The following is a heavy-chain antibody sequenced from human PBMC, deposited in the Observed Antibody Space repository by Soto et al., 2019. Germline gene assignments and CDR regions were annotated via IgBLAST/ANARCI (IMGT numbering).Heavy chain of an antibody. CDR1: GGTFSSNA. V-gene: IGHV1-69*06. J-gene: IGHJ4*02. D-gene: IGHD3-3*01. CDR3: ARGRGPEKYDFWSGYYS. CDR2: IIPIFGTA. Sequence: SVKVSCKASGGTFSSNAISWVRQAPGQGLEWMGGIIPIFGTANYAQKFQGRVTITAEKSTSTACMELSSLRAEDTAVYYCARGRGPEKYDFWSGYYSWGQGTLVTVSS.